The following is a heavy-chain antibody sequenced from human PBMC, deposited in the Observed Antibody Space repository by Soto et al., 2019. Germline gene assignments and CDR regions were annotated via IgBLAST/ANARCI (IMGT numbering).Heavy chain of an antibody. CDR1: ASSISSGGYY. CDR3: ARAQVSPWISGGNNYGMDV. D-gene: IGHD2-2*03. J-gene: IGHJ6*02. V-gene: IGHV4-31*03. CDR2: IHYSGST. Sequence: PSETLSLTCTVSASSISSGGYYWSWIRQHPGNALEWIGYIHYSGSTYYNPSLKSRVTISVDTSKNQFSLKLSSVTAADTSVYYCARAQVSPWISGGNNYGMDVWRQGTTVTVSS.